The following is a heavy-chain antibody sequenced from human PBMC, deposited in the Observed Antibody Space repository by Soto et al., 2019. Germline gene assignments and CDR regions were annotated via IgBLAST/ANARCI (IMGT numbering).Heavy chain of an antibody. CDR2: IYYGGST. D-gene: IGHD6-6*01. Sequence: QLQLQESGPGLVKPSETLSLNCTVSGGSISSSSYYWGWIRQPPGKGLEWIGTIYYGGSTYYNLSLKSRVTIFIDTSKNQFSLKLSSVTAADTSVYYCARLPDLVHPCGQGTLVTVSS. J-gene: IGHJ5*02. V-gene: IGHV4-39*01. CDR1: GGSISSSSYY. CDR3: ARLPDLVHP.